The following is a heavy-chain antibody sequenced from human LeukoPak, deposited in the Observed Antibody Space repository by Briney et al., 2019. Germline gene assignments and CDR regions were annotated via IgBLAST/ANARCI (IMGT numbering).Heavy chain of an antibody. D-gene: IGHD6-19*01. Sequence: PGGSLRLSCAASGFTFSSYWMSWVRQAPGKGLEWVANIKQDGSEKYYVDSVKGRFTISRDNSKNSLYLQMNSLRTEDTALYYCAKDFLGAVAGTIGYYFDYWGQGTLVTVSS. J-gene: IGHJ4*02. CDR2: IKQDGSEK. V-gene: IGHV3-7*03. CDR1: GFTFSSYW. CDR3: AKDFLGAVAGTIGYYFDY.